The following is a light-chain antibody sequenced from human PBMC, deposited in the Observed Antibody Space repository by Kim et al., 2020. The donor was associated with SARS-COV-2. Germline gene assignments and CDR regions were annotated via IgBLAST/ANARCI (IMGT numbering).Light chain of an antibody. CDR3: ASWDDSLHGPV. J-gene: IGLJ2*01. CDR1: SSNIGRNA. Sequence: GQGLTISCAGSSSNIGRNAVSWYQQVPGTAPKFLIYSNSRRPSGVPDRFSGSSSGTAASLAISGLQSEDEADYYCASWDDSLHGPVFGGGTQLTVL. V-gene: IGLV1-44*01. CDR2: SNS.